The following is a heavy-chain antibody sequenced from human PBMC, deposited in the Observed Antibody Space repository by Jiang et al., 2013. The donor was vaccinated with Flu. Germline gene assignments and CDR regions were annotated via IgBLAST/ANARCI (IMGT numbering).Heavy chain of an antibody. J-gene: IGHJ3*02. Sequence: QTLSLTCAISGDSVSSYISSWNWIRQSPSRGLEWLGRTYYRSKWSNDYAVSVESRITINPDTSKNQFSLQLNSVTPEDTAVYYCARGRVSAFDIWGQGTMVTVSS. D-gene: IGHD5/OR15-5a*01. CDR3: ARGRVSAFDI. CDR2: TYYRSKWSN. V-gene: IGHV6-1*01. CDR1: GDSVSSYISS.